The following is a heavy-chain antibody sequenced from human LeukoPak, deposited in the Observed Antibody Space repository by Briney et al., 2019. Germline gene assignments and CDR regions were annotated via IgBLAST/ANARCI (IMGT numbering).Heavy chain of an antibody. CDR3: ARVVAAAKGGSYYYYYMDV. V-gene: IGHV1-18*01. CDR2: ISAYNGNT. Sequence: ASVKVSCKASGCTFTSYGISWVRQAPGQGLEWMGWISAYNGNTNYAQKLQGRVTMTTDTSTGTAYMELRSLRSDDTAVYYCARVVAAAKGGSYYYYYMDVWGKGTTVTVSS. CDR1: GCTFTSYG. J-gene: IGHJ6*03. D-gene: IGHD6-13*01.